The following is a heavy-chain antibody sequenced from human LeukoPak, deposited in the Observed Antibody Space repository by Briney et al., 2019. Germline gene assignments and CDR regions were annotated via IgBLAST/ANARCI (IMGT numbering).Heavy chain of an antibody. Sequence: GGSLRLSCAAAGFTFSHYAIHWVRQAPGKGLEWVASIRFNGNFYADYVKGRFTISRDNSKSTVSLQMDTLRTEDTALYYCARENWDFDFWGQGTLVTVSS. CDR2: IRFNGN. CDR1: GFTFSHYA. CDR3: ARENWDFDF. V-gene: IGHV3-30*02. J-gene: IGHJ4*02. D-gene: IGHD7-27*01.